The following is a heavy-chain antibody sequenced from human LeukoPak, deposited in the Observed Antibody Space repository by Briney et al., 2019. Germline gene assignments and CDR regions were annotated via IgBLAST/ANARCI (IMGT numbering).Heavy chain of an antibody. Sequence: GGSLRLSCAASGFTFSNSAMSWVRQAPGKGLEWVSTLSGSGITTYYADSVKGRFTISRDNSENTLYLQMNGLRAEDTAVYYCARDPNGDYIGAFDMWGRGTLVTVSS. J-gene: IGHJ3*02. CDR3: ARDPNGDYIGAFDM. D-gene: IGHD4-17*01. CDR2: LSGSGITT. CDR1: GFTFSNSA. V-gene: IGHV3-23*01.